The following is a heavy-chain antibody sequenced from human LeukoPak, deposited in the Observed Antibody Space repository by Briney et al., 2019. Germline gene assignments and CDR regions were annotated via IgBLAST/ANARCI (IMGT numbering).Heavy chain of an antibody. Sequence: PGGSLRLSCVASGFTSSSFSMNWVRQAPGKGLEWVSYISSTSSTIYYADSVQGRFTSSRDNAKNSLYLQMNSLTAEDTAVYFCARDWSAVVAPDYFVYWGQGTLVTVSA. CDR1: GFTSSSFS. J-gene: IGHJ4*02. V-gene: IGHV3-48*04. CDR2: ISSTSSTI. CDR3: ARDWSAVVAPDYFVY. D-gene: IGHD2-15*01.